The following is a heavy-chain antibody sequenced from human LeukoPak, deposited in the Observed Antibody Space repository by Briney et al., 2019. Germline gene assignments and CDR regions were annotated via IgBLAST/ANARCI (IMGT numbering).Heavy chain of an antibody. Sequence: HGESLQISCKGSGYSFTSYWIGWVRQVPGKGLEWMGIIYPGDSDTRYSPSFQGQVTISADKSISTAYLQWSSLKASDTAMYYCARQRGPVEYYFDYWGQGTLVTVSS. CDR1: GYSFTSYW. J-gene: IGHJ4*02. CDR2: IYPGDSDT. V-gene: IGHV5-51*01. CDR3: ARQRGPVEYYFDY. D-gene: IGHD1-1*01.